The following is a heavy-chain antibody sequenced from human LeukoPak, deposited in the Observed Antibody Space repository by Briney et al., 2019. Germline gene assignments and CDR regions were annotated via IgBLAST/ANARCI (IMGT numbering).Heavy chain of an antibody. V-gene: IGHV3-30*02. Sequence: GSLRLSCAASGFTFSSYDMHWVRQAPGKGLEWLAFIRYDGSYQYYADSVKGRFTISRDNSKNTLYLQMNSLRAEDTAVYYCATPKADYYPFDYWGQGTPVTASS. CDR2: IRYDGSYQ. CDR1: GFTFSSYD. CDR3: ATPKADYYPFDY. D-gene: IGHD3-22*01. J-gene: IGHJ4*02.